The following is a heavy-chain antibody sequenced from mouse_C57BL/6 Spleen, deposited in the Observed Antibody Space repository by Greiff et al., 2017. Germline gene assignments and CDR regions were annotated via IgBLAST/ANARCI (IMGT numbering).Heavy chain of an antibody. CDR2: IYPGDGDT. J-gene: IGHJ4*01. Sequence: QVQLQQSGPELVKPGASVKISCKASGYAFSSSWMNWVKQRPGKGLEWIGRIYPGDGDTNYNGKFKGKATLTADKSSSTAYMQLSSLTSEDSAVYFCARRGFNFRYAMDYWGQGTSVTVSS. CDR1: GYAFSSSW. CDR3: ARRGFNFRYAMDY. V-gene: IGHV1-82*01. D-gene: IGHD1-3*01.